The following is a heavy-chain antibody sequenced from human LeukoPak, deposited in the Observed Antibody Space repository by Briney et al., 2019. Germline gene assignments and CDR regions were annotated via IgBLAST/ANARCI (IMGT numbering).Heavy chain of an antibody. V-gene: IGHV1-18*01. J-gene: IGHJ5*02. CDR2: ISAYNGNT. CDR1: GYTFTSYG. CDR3: AREGVGATFYLDP. Sequence: ASVKVSCTASGYTFTSYGISWVRQAPGQGLEWMGWISAYNGNTNYAQKFQGRVTMTTDTSTSTAYMELRGLRSDDKAGYYCAREGVGATFYLDPWGQGTLVTVSS. D-gene: IGHD1-26*01.